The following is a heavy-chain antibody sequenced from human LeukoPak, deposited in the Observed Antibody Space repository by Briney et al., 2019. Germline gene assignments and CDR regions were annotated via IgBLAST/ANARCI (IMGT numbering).Heavy chain of an antibody. CDR1: GFTFSSYA. CDR3: ARDSGCYPRYDYGYYGMDV. J-gene: IGHJ6*02. CDR2: ISYDGSNK. V-gene: IGHV3-30-3*01. D-gene: IGHD6-19*01. Sequence: GGSLRLSCAASGFTFSSYAMHWVRQAPGKGLEWVAVISYDGSNKYYADSVKGRFTISRDNSKNTLYLQMNSLRAEDTAVYYCARDSGCYPRYDYGYYGMDVWGPWTTVTVSS.